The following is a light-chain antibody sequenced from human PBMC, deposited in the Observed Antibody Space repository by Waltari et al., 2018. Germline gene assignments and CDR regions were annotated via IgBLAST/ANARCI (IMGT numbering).Light chain of an antibody. V-gene: IGKV3-11*01. J-gene: IGKJ5*01. CDR3: QQRIDWPPSIT. Sequence: EVVLTQSPVTLSLSPGERATLSCRASQSVGKFLAWYQKKPGQAPRLLIYDASNRATGIPVTFSGSGSGTDFTLTISSVQPEDFALYFCQQRIDWPPSITFGQGTRLEI. CDR1: QSVGKF. CDR2: DAS.